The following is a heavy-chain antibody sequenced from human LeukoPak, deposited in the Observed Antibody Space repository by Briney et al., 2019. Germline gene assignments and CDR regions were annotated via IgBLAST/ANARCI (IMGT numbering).Heavy chain of an antibody. V-gene: IGHV4-34*01. CDR3: ARGPRITIFGVVIIPQSLDY. CDR1: GGSFSGYY. CDR2: ISHSGST. J-gene: IGHJ4*02. D-gene: IGHD3-3*01. Sequence: PSETLSLTCAVYGGSFSGYYWSWIRQPPGKGLEWIGEISHSGSTNYNPSLKSRVTISVDTSKNQFSLKLSSVTAADTAVYYCARGPRITIFGVVIIPQSLDYWGQGTLVTVSS.